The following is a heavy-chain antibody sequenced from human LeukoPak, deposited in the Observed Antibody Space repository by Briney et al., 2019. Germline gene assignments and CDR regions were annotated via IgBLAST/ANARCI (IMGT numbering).Heavy chain of an antibody. Sequence: GGSPRLSCTTSGFTFSSYALSWVRQAPGKGLEWVSGIRVSGSTYYPDSVTGRFTISRDNSKNTLYLQMNSLRAEDTAVYYCAKDFPIGYGMDVWGQGTTVTVSS. CDR2: IRVSGST. CDR3: AKDFPIGYGMDV. V-gene: IGHV3-23*01. J-gene: IGHJ6*02. CDR1: GFTFSSYA. D-gene: IGHD2-15*01.